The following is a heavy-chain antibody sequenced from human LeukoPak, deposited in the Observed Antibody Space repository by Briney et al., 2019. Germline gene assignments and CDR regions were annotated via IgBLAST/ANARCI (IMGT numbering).Heavy chain of an antibody. V-gene: IGHV4-34*01. CDR1: GGSFSGYY. D-gene: IGHD3-10*01. J-gene: IGHJ4*02. CDR3: ARVITMVRGVSNTKPYYFDY. CDR2: INHSGST. Sequence: PSETLSLTCAVYGGSFSGYYWSWIRQPPGKGLEWIGEINHSGSTNYNPSLKGRVTISVDTSKNQFSLKLSSVTAADTAVYYCARVITMVRGVSNTKPYYFDYWGQGTLVTVSS.